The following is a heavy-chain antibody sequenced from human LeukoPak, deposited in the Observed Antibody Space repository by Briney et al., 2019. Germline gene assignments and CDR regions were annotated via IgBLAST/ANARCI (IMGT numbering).Heavy chain of an antibody. CDR1: GGSISSSSYY. Sequence: SETLSLTCTVSGGSISSSSYYWGWIRPPPGKGLEWIGSIYYSGSTYYNPSLKSRVTISVDTSKNQFSLKLSSVTAADTAVYYCARAGSGWYGEGDYFDYWGQGTLVTVSS. CDR3: ARAGSGWYGEGDYFDY. CDR2: IYYSGST. D-gene: IGHD6-19*01. V-gene: IGHV4-39*07. J-gene: IGHJ4*02.